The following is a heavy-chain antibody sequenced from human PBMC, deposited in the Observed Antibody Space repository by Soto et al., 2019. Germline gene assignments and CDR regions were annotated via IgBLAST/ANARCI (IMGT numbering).Heavy chain of an antibody. CDR2: ISGSGGST. J-gene: IGHJ4*02. D-gene: IGHD3-22*01. CDR3: AKNGRYYYDSSGYYYYDYFDY. CDR1: GFTFSSYA. V-gene: IGHV3-23*01. Sequence: LRLSCAASGFTFSSYAMSWVRQAPGKGLEWVSAISGSGGSTYYADSVKGRFTISRDNSKNTLYLQMNSLRAEDTAVYYCAKNGRYYYDSSGYYYYDYFDYWGQGTLVTVS.